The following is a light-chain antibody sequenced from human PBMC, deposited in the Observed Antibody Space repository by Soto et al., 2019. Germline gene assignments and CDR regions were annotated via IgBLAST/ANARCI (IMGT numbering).Light chain of an antibody. CDR3: QQYGSSPQT. V-gene: IGKV3-20*01. CDR1: QSVSRSY. Sequence: ESVLTQSPGTLSLSPGKTITLSCRASQSVSRSYLAWYQQKPGQAPRLLIYGASSRATGIPDRFSGSGSGTDFTLTISRLEPEDFAVYYCQQYGSSPQTFGQGTKVDIK. CDR2: GAS. J-gene: IGKJ1*01.